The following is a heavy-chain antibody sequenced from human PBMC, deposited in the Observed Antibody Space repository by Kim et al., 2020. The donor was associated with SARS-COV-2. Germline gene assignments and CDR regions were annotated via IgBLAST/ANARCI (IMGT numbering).Heavy chain of an antibody. CDR3: ARDKLVRGLAGMDV. V-gene: IGHV4-59*13. CDR1: GGSISSYY. Sequence: SETLSLTCTVSGGSISSYYWSWIRQPPGKGLEWIGYIYYSGSTNYNPSLKSRVTISVDTSKNQFSLKLSSVTAADTAVYYCARDKLVRGLAGMDVWGQGTTVTVSS. D-gene: IGHD6-6*01. CDR2: IYYSGST. J-gene: IGHJ6*02.